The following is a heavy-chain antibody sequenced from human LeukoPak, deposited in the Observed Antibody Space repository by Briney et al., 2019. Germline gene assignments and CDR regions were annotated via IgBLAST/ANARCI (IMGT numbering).Heavy chain of an antibody. CDR3: ARAAGTTVYYIDV. D-gene: IGHD1-7*01. CDR1: GFTFSTFP. V-gene: IGHV3-30*10. J-gene: IGHJ6*03. Sequence: GGSLRLSCAASGFTFSTFPMHWVRQAPGKGLQWVAVISNDGTHTYYRDSVKGRFTISRDNSKNTLFLQMDSLTTEDTAVYYCARAAGTTVYYIDVWGYGTTVTVSS. CDR2: ISNDGTHT.